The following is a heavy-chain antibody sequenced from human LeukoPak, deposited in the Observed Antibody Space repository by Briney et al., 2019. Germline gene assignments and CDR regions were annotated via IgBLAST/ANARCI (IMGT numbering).Heavy chain of an antibody. V-gene: IGHV4-34*01. CDR1: GGSFSGYF. CDR3: ARVRSSWGGRYFDWLPAFDI. J-gene: IGHJ3*02. CDR2: INHGGTT. D-gene: IGHD3-9*01. Sequence: PSETLSLTCGVYGGSFSGYFWSWIRQTPGTGLEWIGDINHGGTTNYNPPLKSRVTISVDTSKNHYSLKMNSVTAADTAIYYCARVRSSWGGRYFDWLPAFDIWGQGAVVTVSS.